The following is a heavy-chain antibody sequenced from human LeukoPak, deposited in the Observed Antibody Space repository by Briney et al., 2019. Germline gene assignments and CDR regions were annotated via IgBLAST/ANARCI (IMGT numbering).Heavy chain of an antibody. V-gene: IGHV1-69*04. Sequence: SVKVSCKASGGTFSSYAISWVRQAPGQGLEWMGRIIPILGIANYAQKFQGRVTITADKSTSTAYMELSSLRSEDTAVYCCAEEAGEEAATMGDWFDPWGQGTLVTVSS. CDR2: IIPILGIA. CDR3: AEEAGEEAATMGDWFDP. D-gene: IGHD2-15*01. CDR1: GGTFSSYA. J-gene: IGHJ5*02.